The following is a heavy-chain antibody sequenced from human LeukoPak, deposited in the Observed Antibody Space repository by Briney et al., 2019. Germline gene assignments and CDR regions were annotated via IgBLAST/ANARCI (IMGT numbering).Heavy chain of an antibody. Sequence: ASVKVSCKASGYTFTSYGISWVRQAPGQGLEWMGWISAYNGNTNYAQKLQGRVTMTTDTSTSTAYMELRSLRSDDTAVYYCARDNSVGDIAWWFDPWGQGTLVTVSS. CDR2: ISAYNGNT. CDR1: GYTFTSYG. V-gene: IGHV1-18*01. CDR3: ARDNSVGDIAWWFDP. J-gene: IGHJ5*02. D-gene: IGHD3-16*02.